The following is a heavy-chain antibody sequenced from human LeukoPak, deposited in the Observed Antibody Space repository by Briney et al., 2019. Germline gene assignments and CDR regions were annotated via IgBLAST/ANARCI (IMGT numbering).Heavy chain of an antibody. CDR3: ARDDPRSGSYSPDS. V-gene: IGHV4-61*02. Sequence: SETLSLTCSVSGDSVTRDSYYWSWVRQPAGKGLEWIGRLSTSGSTDYSPSLKSRVTISMNTSKNQISLTLRSVTAADTAIYFCARDDPRSGSYSPDSWGRGLKVAVSS. CDR2: LSTSGST. D-gene: IGHD1-26*01. CDR1: GDSVTRDSYY. J-gene: IGHJ4*02.